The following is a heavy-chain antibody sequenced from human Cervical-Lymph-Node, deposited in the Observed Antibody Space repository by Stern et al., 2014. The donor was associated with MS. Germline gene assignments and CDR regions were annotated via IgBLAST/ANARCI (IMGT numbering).Heavy chain of an antibody. CDR2: LTWTSADI. V-gene: IGHV3-9*01. Sequence: EVQLVESGGGLVRPGRSLRLSCAAFEFTFGDYAMHWVRQSPRRGLAWVSRLTWTSADIGYADSVKGRFTISRDNAKNSLYLQMNSLRPEDTAVYYCAKDASSYSYSGAFDIWGQGTVVTVSS. CDR3: AKDASSYSYSGAFDI. J-gene: IGHJ3*02. CDR1: EFTFGDYA. D-gene: IGHD3-16*02.